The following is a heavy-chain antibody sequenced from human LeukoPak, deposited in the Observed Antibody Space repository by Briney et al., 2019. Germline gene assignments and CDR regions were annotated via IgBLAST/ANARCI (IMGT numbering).Heavy chain of an antibody. D-gene: IGHD7-27*01. Sequence: SETLSLTCAVYGGSFSGYYWSWIPQPPGKGLEWIGEINHSGTTNYNPSLKSRVTISVDTSKNQFSLKLSSVTAADTAVYYCARLPTSTGTGFDYWGQGTLVTVSS. CDR1: GGSFSGYY. CDR2: INHSGTT. CDR3: ARLPTSTGTGFDY. J-gene: IGHJ4*02. V-gene: IGHV4-34*01.